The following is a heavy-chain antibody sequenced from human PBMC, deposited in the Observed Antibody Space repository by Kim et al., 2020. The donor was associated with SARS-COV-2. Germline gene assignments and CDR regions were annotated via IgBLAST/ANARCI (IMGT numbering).Heavy chain of an antibody. J-gene: IGHJ6*02. CDR3: ARVERWLRTIYYYGMDV. CDR2: ISSSGSTI. D-gene: IGHD5-12*01. V-gene: IGHV3-48*03. CDR1: GFTFSSYE. Sequence: GGSLRLSCAASGFTFSSYEMNWVRQAPGKGLEWVSYISSSGSTIYYADSVKGRFTISRDNAKNSLYLQMNSLRAEDTAVYYCARVERWLRTIYYYGMDVWGQGTTVTVSS.